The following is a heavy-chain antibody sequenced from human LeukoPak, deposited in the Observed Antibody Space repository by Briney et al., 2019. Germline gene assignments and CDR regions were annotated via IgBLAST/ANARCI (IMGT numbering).Heavy chain of an antibody. D-gene: IGHD3-22*01. V-gene: IGHV3-33*06. CDR2: ICYDGSNK. Sequence: GGSLRLSCAASGFTFSSYGMHWVRQAPGKGLEWVAVICYDGSNKYYADSVKGRFTISRDNSKNTLYLQMNSLRAEDTAVYYCAKTTLTYYYDSSGYSNAEYFQHWGQGTLVTVSS. CDR3: AKTTLTYYYDSSGYSNAEYFQH. J-gene: IGHJ1*01. CDR1: GFTFSSYG.